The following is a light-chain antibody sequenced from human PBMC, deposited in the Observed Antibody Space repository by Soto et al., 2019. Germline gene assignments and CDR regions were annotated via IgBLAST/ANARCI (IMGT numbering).Light chain of an antibody. J-gene: IGLJ3*02. CDR2: EVS. CDR1: SSDVGAYNY. CDR3: SSYTSGSTWV. Sequence: QSVLTQPASVSGSPGQSITISCTGTSSDVGAYNYVSWYQQHPGKAPKLMIYEVSNRPSGVSNRFSDSKSGNTASLTISGLQAEDEADYYCSSYTSGSTWVFGGGTKVTVL. V-gene: IGLV2-14*01.